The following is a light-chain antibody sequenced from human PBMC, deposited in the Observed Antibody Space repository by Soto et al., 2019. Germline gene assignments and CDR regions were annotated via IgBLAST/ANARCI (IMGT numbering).Light chain of an antibody. CDR3: QQLNSYPPLIT. CDR2: AAS. CDR1: QGISSY. J-gene: IGKJ5*01. V-gene: IGKV1-9*01. Sequence: IQLTQSPSSLSASVGDRVTITCRVSQGISSYLAWYQQKPGKAPKLLIYAASTLQSGVPSRFSGSGSGTDFTLTISSLQPEDFATYYCQQLNSYPPLITFGQGTRLEIK.